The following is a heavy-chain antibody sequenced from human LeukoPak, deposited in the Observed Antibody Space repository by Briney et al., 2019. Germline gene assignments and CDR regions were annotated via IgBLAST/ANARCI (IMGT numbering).Heavy chain of an antibody. J-gene: IGHJ4*02. CDR1: GGTFSSYA. V-gene: IGHV1-69*04. CDR2: IIPILGIA. CDR3: ARDYALSSSWYGYYFDY. Sequence: ASVKVSCKASGGTFSSYAISWVRQAPGQGLEWMGRIIPILGIANYAQKFQGRVTITADKSTSTAYMELSSLRSEDTAVYYCARDYALSSSWYGYYFDYWGQGTLVTVSS. D-gene: IGHD6-13*01.